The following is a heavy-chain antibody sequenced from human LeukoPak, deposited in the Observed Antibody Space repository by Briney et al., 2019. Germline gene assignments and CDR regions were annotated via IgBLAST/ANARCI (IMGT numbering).Heavy chain of an antibody. J-gene: IGHJ4*02. Sequence: PGGSLRLSCAASGFTFSSYWMHWVRQAPGKGLVWIARINSGGYSISYADSVKGRFTISRDNTKSTLYLQMNSLRAEDTAVYYCARAVAVAGTDYWGQGILVTVSS. D-gene: IGHD6-19*01. CDR2: INSGGYSI. CDR1: GFTFSSYW. CDR3: ARAVAVAGTDY. V-gene: IGHV3-74*01.